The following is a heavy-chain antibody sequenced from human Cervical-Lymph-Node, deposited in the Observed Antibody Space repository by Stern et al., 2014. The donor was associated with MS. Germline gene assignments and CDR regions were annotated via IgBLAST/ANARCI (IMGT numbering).Heavy chain of an antibody. Sequence: QLVQSGAEGKKPGASAKVSCKASCYTFTSYGISWGRQAPGQGREEMGGISAYNGNTNYAQKIQGRVTMTTETPTTRASNELRSMRSDDTAVYYCAGDYDSSGLNDYWGQGTLVTVSS. V-gene: IGHV1-18*01. J-gene: IGHJ4*02. D-gene: IGHD3-22*01. CDR2: ISAYNGNT. CDR1: CYTFTSYG. CDR3: AGDYDSSGLNDY.